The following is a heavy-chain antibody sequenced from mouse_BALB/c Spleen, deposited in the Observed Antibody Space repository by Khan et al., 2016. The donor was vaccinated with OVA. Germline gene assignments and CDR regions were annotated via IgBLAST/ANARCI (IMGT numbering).Heavy chain of an antibody. D-gene: IGHD2-13*01. V-gene: IGHV1-69*02. CDR2: IYPSDSYT. Sequence: QVRLQQSGAELVRPGASVNLSCKASGYTFTNYWINWVKQRPGQGLEWIGNIYPSDSYTNYNQKFKGKATLTVDKFSNTAYMQLSSPTSEDSAVYYCTRGDPGNFDYWGQGTTRTGSS. CDR1: GYTFTNYW. J-gene: IGHJ2*01. CDR3: TRGDPGNFDY.